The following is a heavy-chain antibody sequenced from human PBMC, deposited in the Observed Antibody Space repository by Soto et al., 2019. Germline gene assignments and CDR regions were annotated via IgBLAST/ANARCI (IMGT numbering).Heavy chain of an antibody. CDR3: ARDLVGATTEYFQH. V-gene: IGHV3-66*01. CDR2: IYSGGGT. Sequence: GGSLRLSCAASGFTVSSNYMSWVRQAPGKGLEWVSVIYSGGGTYYADSVKGRFTISRDNSKNTLYLQMNSLRAEDTAVYYCARDLVGATTEYFQHWGQGTLVTVSS. D-gene: IGHD1-26*01. CDR1: GFTVSSNY. J-gene: IGHJ1*01.